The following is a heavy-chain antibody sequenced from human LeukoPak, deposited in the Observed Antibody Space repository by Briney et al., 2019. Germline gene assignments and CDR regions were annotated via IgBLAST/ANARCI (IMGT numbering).Heavy chain of an antibody. J-gene: IGHJ4*02. CDR3: AGGTRGSGTYAFDY. D-gene: IGHD1-26*01. V-gene: IGHV4-61*01. CDR1: GGSVSSGSYY. Sequence: SETLSLTCTVSGGSVSSGSYYWSWIRQPPGKGLEWIGYIYYNGNTNYNPSLKSRVTISVDMSKNLFSLKLSSVTAADTAVYYCAGGTRGSGTYAFDYWGQGTLVTVSS. CDR2: IYYNGNT.